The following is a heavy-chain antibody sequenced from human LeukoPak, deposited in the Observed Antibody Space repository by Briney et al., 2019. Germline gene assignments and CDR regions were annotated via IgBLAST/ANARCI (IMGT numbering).Heavy chain of an antibody. CDR3: AKDPSSGYYFGY. J-gene: IGHJ4*02. V-gene: IGHV3-23*01. CDR2: ISGSGGST. CDR1: GFIFSSYA. Sequence: GGSLRLSCAASGFIFSSYAMSWVRQAPGKGLEWVSAISGSGGSTYYADSVKGRFTISRDNSKNTLYLQMNSLRAEDTAVYYCAKDPSSGYYFGYWGQGTLVTVSS. D-gene: IGHD3-22*01.